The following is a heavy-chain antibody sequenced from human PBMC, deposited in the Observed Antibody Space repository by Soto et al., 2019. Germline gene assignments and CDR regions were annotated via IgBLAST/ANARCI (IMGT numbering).Heavy chain of an antibody. CDR3: ARGQEGVVATH. J-gene: IGHJ4*02. Sequence: QVQLQQWGAGLLKPSETLSLTCAVNGGSFTGYYWSWFRQPPGKGLEWIGEIKDGGSTNYSPSLRSRVTRSADTSKEQFSLKVTSVTAADTAVYYCARGQEGVVATHWDQGSLVTVSS. CDR2: IKDGGST. D-gene: IGHD2-21*01. V-gene: IGHV4-34*01. CDR1: GGSFTGYY.